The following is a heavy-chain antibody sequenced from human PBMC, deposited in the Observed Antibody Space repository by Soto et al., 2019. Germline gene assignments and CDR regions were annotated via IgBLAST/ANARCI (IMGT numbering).Heavy chain of an antibody. CDR1: GYTFTSYD. D-gene: IGHD6-19*01. CDR3: AIRQYSSGCYYINWFDP. V-gene: IGHV1-8*01. Sequence: GASVKVSCKASGYTFTSYDINWVRQATGQGLEWMGWMNPNSGNTGYAQKFQGRVTMTRKTSISTAYMELSSLRSEDTAVYYCAIRQYSSGCYYINWFDPWGQGTLVTVSS. J-gene: IGHJ5*02. CDR2: MNPNSGNT.